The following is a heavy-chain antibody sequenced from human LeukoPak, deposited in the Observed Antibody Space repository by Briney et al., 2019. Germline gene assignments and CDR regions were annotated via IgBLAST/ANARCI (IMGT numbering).Heavy chain of an antibody. CDR1: GFTVSSNY. CDR3: ARDSSSLYYYGMDV. V-gene: IGHV3-53*01. J-gene: IGHJ6*02. CDR2: IYSGGST. Sequence: GGSLRLSCAASGFTVSSNYMSWVRQAPGKGLEWVSVIYSGGSTYYADSVKGRFTISRDNSKNTLYLQMNSLRAEDTAVYYCARDSSSLYYYGMDVWGQGTTVIVSS. D-gene: IGHD6-6*01.